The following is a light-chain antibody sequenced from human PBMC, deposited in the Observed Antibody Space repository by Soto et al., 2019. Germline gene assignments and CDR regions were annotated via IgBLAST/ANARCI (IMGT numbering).Light chain of an antibody. CDR2: LGF. V-gene: IGKV2-28*01. CDR3: MQSLETPWT. J-gene: IGKJ1*01. CDR1: QSLLHSIGYNY. Sequence: DIVMTQSPLALPVTPGEAASISCRSSQSLLHSIGYNYVAWYLQKPGQSPQLLIYLGFSRASGVPDRFSGSGSVTDFTLKISRVEAGDVGVYYCMQSLETPWTFGQGTKMDVK.